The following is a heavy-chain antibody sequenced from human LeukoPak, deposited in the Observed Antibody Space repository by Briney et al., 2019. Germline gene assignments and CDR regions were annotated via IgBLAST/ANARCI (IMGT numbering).Heavy chain of an antibody. CDR2: ISSSGGST. J-gene: IGHJ4*02. V-gene: IGHV3-23*01. CDR1: GFTFSSYA. CDR3: AKDPQYYDILTGYPAFDY. Sequence: GGSLRLSCAASGFTFSSYAMSWVRQAPGKGLEWVSAISSSGGSTYYADSVKGRFTISRDNSKNTLYLQMNSLRAEDTAVYYCAKDPQYYDILTGYPAFDYWGQGTLVTVSS. D-gene: IGHD3-9*01.